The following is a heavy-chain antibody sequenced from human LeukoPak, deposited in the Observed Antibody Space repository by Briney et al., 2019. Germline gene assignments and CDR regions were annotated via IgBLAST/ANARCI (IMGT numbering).Heavy chain of an antibody. CDR2: IKHDGSEK. Sequence: GGSLRRSCAASGFNFTNYFMSWVRQAPGKGLEWVASIKHDGSEKYYVDSVRGRFTISRDNTMNSLYLQMSSLRAEDTAVYYCATDRGWRTSGYYLYYFEYWGQGTLVTFSS. D-gene: IGHD3-3*01. V-gene: IGHV3-7*01. CDR3: ATDRGWRTSGYYLYYFEY. J-gene: IGHJ4*02. CDR1: GFNFTNYF.